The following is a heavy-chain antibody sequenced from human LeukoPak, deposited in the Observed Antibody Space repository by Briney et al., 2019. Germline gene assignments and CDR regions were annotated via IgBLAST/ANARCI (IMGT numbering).Heavy chain of an antibody. D-gene: IGHD6-13*01. CDR2: IDPSDAYT. V-gene: IGHV5-10-1*01. CDR3: AGHSPEGFDY. CDR1: GYSFTTYL. Sequence: GESLKISCKGSGYSFTTYLITWVRQMPGKGLEWMGRIDPSDAYTNYSPSFEGHVTISADKSISTAYLQWSSLKASDTAMYYCAGHSPEGFDYWGQGTLVTVSS. J-gene: IGHJ4*02.